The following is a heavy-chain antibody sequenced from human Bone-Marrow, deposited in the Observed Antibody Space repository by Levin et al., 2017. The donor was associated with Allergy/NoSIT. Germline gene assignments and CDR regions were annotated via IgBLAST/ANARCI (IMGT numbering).Heavy chain of an antibody. D-gene: IGHD3-9*01. CDR3: ARDGYDILTGYYSWSDY. Sequence: GESLKISCAASGFTFSDYYMSWIRQAPGKGLEWVSYISSSGSTIYYADSVKGRFTISRDNAKNSLYLQMNSLRAEDTAVYYCARDGYDILTGYYSWSDYWGQGTLVTVSS. CDR2: ISSSGSTI. CDR1: GFTFSDYY. V-gene: IGHV3-11*01. J-gene: IGHJ4*02.